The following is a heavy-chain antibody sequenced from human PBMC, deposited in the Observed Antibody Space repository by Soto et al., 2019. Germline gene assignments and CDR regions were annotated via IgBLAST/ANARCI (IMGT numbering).Heavy chain of an antibody. V-gene: IGHV3-33*01. CDR2: IWYDGSNK. J-gene: IGHJ4*02. D-gene: IGHD3-22*01. CDR1: GFTFSSSV. CDR3: ARAHYFDSGPLDY. Sequence: GGSLRLSCAASGFTFSSSVMHWVRQAPGKGLEWVAVIWYDGSNKYYADSVKGRFTISRDNSKNTLYLQMNSLRAEDTAVYYCARAHYFDSGPLDYWGEGTLVTVSS.